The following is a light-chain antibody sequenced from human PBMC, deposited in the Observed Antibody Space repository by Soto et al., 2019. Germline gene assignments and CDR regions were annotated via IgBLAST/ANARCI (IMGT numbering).Light chain of an antibody. V-gene: IGKV3-15*01. CDR1: WGIGAN. CDR2: YAS. CDR3: QQCHTWPFT. Sequence: ELVVPRSQATLSVSPGDRATFSSRASWGIGANLAWYRHKPGQAPRLLVSYASAGASGIPGRFRGSGSGTEFTPTIDSLQAEDFAIYYCQQCHTWPFTFGEGTKVDIK. J-gene: IGKJ4*02.